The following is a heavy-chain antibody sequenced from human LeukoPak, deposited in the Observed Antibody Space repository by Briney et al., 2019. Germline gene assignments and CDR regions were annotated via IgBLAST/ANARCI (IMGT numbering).Heavy chain of an antibody. Sequence: GGSLRLSCAASGFTFSSYSMNWVRQAPGKGLEWVSSISSSSSYIYYADSVKGRFTISRDNAKNSLYLQMNSLRAEDTAVYYCARVGLAYCGGDCYPFDYWGQGTLVTVSS. J-gene: IGHJ4*02. CDR3: ARVGLAYCGGDCYPFDY. CDR1: GFTFSSYS. D-gene: IGHD2-21*02. CDR2: ISSSSSYI. V-gene: IGHV3-21*01.